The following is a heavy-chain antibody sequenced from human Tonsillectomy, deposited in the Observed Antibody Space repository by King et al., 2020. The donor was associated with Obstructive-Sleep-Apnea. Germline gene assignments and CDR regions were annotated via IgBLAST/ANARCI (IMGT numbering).Heavy chain of an antibody. D-gene: IGHD3-22*01. CDR3: ARAYDSSGYYYVQAPWFDP. CDR2: IFSNDEK. CDR1: GFSLSNARMG. Sequence: TLKESGPVLVKPTETLTLTCTVSGFSLSNARMGVSWIRQPPGKALEWLAHIFSNDEKSYSPSLKSRLTISKDTSKSQVVLTMTNMDPVDTATYFCARAYDSSGYYYVQAPWFDPWGQGTLVTVSS. J-gene: IGHJ5*02. V-gene: IGHV2-26*01.